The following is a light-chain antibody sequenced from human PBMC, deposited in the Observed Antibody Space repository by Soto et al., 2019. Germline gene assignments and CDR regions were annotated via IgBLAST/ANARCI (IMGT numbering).Light chain of an antibody. V-gene: IGKV3-15*01. CDR2: GAS. CDR3: QQYNNWPRT. J-gene: IGKJ1*01. Sequence: EKLLTQSPRTPSLSLRERATLSCMASQSVGANLAWYQQKPGQAPRLLISGASTRATGIPARFSGRGSGTEFTLTVSSLQSEDFAVYYCQQYNNWPRTFGQGSKADIK. CDR1: QSVGAN.